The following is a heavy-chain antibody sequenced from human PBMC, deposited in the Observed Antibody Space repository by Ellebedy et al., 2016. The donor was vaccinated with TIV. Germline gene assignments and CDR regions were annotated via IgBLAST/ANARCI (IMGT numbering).Heavy chain of an antibody. Sequence: GESLKISCRGSGYSFTSCWLGWVLPLPGKGLEWMGIIYPGASDTRYSASFQGQFTISADKSISTAYLQWSSLKASDTAMYYCAGLPAFGYSSGWYSGVFDYWGQGTLVTVSS. J-gene: IGHJ4*02. D-gene: IGHD6-19*01. V-gene: IGHV5-51*01. CDR3: AGLPAFGYSSGWYSGVFDY. CDR2: IYPGASDT. CDR1: GYSFTSCW.